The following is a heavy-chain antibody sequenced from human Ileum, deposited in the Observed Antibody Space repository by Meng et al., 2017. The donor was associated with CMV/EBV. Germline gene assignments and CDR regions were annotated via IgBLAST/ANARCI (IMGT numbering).Heavy chain of an antibody. CDR3: AHRGSTSSQGAFDY. V-gene: IGHV2-5*01. D-gene: IGHD6-6*01. J-gene: IGHJ4*02. CDR2: IYWNDNK. CDR1: GFALSTGGVG. Sequence: SGPTLVKPTQTLTLTCTFCGFALSTGGVGVGWCRQPPGKALEWLALIYWNDNKRCSPSLKSRLTITKDTYKNQVVLTMTNIDPVDTATYYYAHRGSTSSQGAFDYWGQGTLVTVSS.